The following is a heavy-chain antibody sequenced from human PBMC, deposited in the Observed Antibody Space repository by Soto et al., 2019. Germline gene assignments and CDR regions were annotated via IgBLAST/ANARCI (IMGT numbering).Heavy chain of an antibody. CDR1: GFTVSSNY. J-gene: IGHJ6*02. CDR2: IYSGGST. D-gene: IGHD6-13*01. V-gene: IGHV3-53*01. Sequence: PGGSLRVSCAASGFTVSSNYMSWVRQAPGKGLEWVSVIYSGGSTYYADSVKGRFTISRDNSKNTLYLQMNSLRAEDTAVYYCARDNPTPSGYSSSASTYYYYYGMDVWGQGTTITVSS. CDR3: ARDNPTPSGYSSSASTYYYYYGMDV.